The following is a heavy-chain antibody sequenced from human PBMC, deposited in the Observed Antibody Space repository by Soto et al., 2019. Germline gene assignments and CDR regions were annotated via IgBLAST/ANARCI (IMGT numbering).Heavy chain of an antibody. CDR1: GYTFTSFG. V-gene: IGHV1-18*01. CDR2: INTSKGNT. Sequence: ASVKVSCKTSGYTFTSFGITWVRQAPGQGLEWMGWINTSKGNTNYAQKFQGRVTMTADTSTSTAYMELSSLRSEDTAIYYCASSYGSGYRAFYYWGQGALVTVSS. CDR3: ASSYGSGYRAFYY. D-gene: IGHD3-10*01. J-gene: IGHJ4*02.